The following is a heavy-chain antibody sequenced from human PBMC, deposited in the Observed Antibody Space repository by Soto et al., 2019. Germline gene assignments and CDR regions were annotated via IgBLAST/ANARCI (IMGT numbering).Heavy chain of an antibody. J-gene: IGHJ4*02. CDR3: ASQLESTTYFDY. V-gene: IGHV4-39*01. CDR1: GGSISNSDYF. Sequence: SETLSLTCTVSGGSISNSDYFWAWMRQPPGKGLEWVGTISHTGSPRYNPSLKSRVTISVDTSKNQLSLRLPSVTAADTAVFYCASQLESTTYFDYWGRGTLVTVSS. CDR2: ISHTGSP. D-gene: IGHD1-1*01.